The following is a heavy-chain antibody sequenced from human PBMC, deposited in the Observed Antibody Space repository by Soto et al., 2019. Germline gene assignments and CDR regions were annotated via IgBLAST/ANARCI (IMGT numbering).Heavy chain of an antibody. CDR1: GASTGSGGYY. Sequence: QVQLQESGPGLVKTSQTLSLTCTVSGASTGSGGYYWSWIRQHPGKGLEWIGYIYYTGSTYYSPSLKSRASISDDTSKNQFSLKLDSVTAADTAVYYCARADYGDRGLAFDSWGQGTLVTVSS. CDR3: ARADYGDRGLAFDS. J-gene: IGHJ4*02. CDR2: IYYTGST. V-gene: IGHV4-31*03. D-gene: IGHD4-17*01.